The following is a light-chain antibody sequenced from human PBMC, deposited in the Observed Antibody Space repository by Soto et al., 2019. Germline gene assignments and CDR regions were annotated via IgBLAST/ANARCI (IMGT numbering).Light chain of an antibody. Sequence: QSVLTQPASVSGSPGQSITISCTGSSSDVGGYNYVSWYQQHPGKAPKLLIYDVSNRPSGVSNRFSGSTSGTTASLTISGLQAEDEADYYCSSYTSNTRVFGGGTQLTVL. CDR3: SSYTSNTRV. CDR1: SSDVGGYNY. CDR2: DVS. J-gene: IGLJ7*01. V-gene: IGLV2-14*01.